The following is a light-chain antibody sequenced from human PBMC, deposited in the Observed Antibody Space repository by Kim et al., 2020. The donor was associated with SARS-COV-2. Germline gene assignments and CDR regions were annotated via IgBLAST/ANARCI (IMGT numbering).Light chain of an antibody. J-gene: IGLJ3*02. CDR1: SLRKYP. Sequence: ALGQTGRITCLGDSLRKYPESWYQQKPGQAPILVMHDKNNVRPSGVPDRFSGSNSGNTAFLTITGAQVEDEAAYYCGSRDNNGPGVFGGGTKLTVL. CDR3: GSRDNNGPGV. V-gene: IGLV3-19*01. CDR2: DKN.